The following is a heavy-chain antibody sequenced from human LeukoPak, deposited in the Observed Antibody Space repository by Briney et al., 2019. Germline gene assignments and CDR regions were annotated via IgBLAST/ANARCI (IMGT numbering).Heavy chain of an antibody. Sequence: PGGSLRLSCAASGFTFSSYAMSWVRQAPGKGLEWVSVLYAGGYRYYADSVKGRFTISRDDSANRLYLHMNSLRAEDTAVYYCAREKYSSGWSEYFDFWGQGTVVTVSS. CDR1: GFTFSSYA. V-gene: IGHV3-66*01. D-gene: IGHD6-19*01. CDR2: LYAGGYR. CDR3: AREKYSSGWSEYFDF. J-gene: IGHJ4*02.